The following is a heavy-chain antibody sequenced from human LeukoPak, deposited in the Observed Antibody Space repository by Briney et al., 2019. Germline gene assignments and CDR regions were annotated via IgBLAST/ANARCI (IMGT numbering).Heavy chain of an antibody. CDR3: ARDFPMTLVRGVLDY. CDR1: GFTFDDYG. D-gene: IGHD3-10*01. J-gene: IGHJ4*02. Sequence: GGSLRLSCAASGFTFDDYGMSWVRQAPGKGLEWASGINWNGGSTGYADSVKGRFTISRDNAKNSLHLRMNSLRAEDTAVYYCARDFPMTLVRGVLDYWGQGTLVTVSS. V-gene: IGHV3-20*04. CDR2: INWNGGST.